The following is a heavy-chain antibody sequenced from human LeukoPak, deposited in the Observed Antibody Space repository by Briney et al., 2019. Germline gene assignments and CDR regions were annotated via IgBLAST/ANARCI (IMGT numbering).Heavy chain of an antibody. D-gene: IGHD6-13*01. CDR3: ARDRVAEGAYFDY. CDR1: GFTFSSDS. Sequence: GGSLRLSCAASGFTFSSDSMNWVCQAPGKGLEWISSISSSSSYIHYADSVKGRFTISRDNAKNSMYLQMNSLRAEDTAVYYCARDRVAEGAYFDYWGQGTLVTVSS. V-gene: IGHV3-21*01. CDR2: ISSSSSYI. J-gene: IGHJ4*02.